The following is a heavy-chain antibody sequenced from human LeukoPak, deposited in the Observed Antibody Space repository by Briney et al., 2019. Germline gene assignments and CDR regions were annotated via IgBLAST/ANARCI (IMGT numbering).Heavy chain of an antibody. J-gene: IGHJ4*02. Sequence: SETLSLTCTVSGGSISSYYWSWIRQPAGKGLEYIGRIYTDGSRNHNPSLKSRVSISMDTSNNQFSLRVTSVTAADTGVYYCASEGLALAGNFYYWGQGALVTVSS. CDR2: IYTDGSR. D-gene: IGHD6-19*01. CDR3: ASEGLALAGNFYY. V-gene: IGHV4-4*07. CDR1: GGSISSYY.